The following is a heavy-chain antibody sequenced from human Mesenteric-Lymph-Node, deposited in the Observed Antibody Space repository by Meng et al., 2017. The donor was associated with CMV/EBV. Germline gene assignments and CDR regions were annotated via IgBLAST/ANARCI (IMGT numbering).Heavy chain of an antibody. Sequence: GGSLRLSCAASGFTFSSYAMSWVRQAPGKGLEWVSVIYGSISSTYYADSVKGRFTISRDNSKQMLYLQMNSLRAEDTAIYYCAKDLEDFRSGPLFDYWSQGTLVTVSS. CDR2: IYGSISST. D-gene: IGHD3-3*01. V-gene: IGHV3-23*03. J-gene: IGHJ4*02. CDR1: GFTFSSYA. CDR3: AKDLEDFRSGPLFDY.